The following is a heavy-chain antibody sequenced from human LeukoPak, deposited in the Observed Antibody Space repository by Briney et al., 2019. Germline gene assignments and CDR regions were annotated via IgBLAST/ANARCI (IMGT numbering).Heavy chain of an antibody. V-gene: IGHV3-7*02. D-gene: IGHD3-10*01. Sequence: RGSLRLSCAASGFTFTTYWMHWVRQAPGKGLEWVANIKEDGSVKYYVESVKGRFTISRDNAKNSLYLQMNSLRAEDTAVYYCAASITMFDYWGQGTLVTVSS. CDR1: GFTFTTYW. J-gene: IGHJ4*02. CDR3: AASITMFDY. CDR2: IKEDGSVK.